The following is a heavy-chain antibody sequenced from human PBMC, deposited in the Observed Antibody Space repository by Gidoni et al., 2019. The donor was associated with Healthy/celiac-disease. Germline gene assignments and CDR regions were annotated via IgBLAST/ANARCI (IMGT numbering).Heavy chain of an antibody. V-gene: IGHV4-34*01. J-gene: IGHJ5*02. Sequence: QVQLQQWGAGLLKPSETLSLTCAVSGGSFSGYYWSWIRQPPGKGLEWIGEINHSGSTNYNPSLKSRVTISVDTSKNQFSLKLSSVTAADTAVYYCARGGNYDYIWGSYRPGWFDPWGQGTLVTVSS. CDR3: ARGGNYDYIWGSYRPGWFDP. CDR2: INHSGST. CDR1: GGSFSGYY. D-gene: IGHD3-16*02.